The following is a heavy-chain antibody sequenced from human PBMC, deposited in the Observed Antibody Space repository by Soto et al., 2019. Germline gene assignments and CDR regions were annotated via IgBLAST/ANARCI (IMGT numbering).Heavy chain of an antibody. CDR3: ATDISDAFDI. CDR2: FDPEDGET. V-gene: IGHV1-24*01. Sequence: ASVTVSCKVSGYTLTELSMHLVRQAPGKGLEWMGGFDPEDGETIYAQKFQGRVTMTEDTSTDTAYMELSSLRSEDTAVYYCATDISDAFDIWGQGTMVTVSS. J-gene: IGHJ3*02. CDR1: GYTLTELS.